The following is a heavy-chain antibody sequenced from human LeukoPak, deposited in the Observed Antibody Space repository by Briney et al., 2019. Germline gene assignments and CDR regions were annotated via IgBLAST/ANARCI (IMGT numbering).Heavy chain of an antibody. V-gene: IGHV3-7*01. CDR2: IKQDGSEK. Sequence: GGSLRLSCAASGFTFSSYWTSWVRQAPGKGLEWVANIKQDGSEKYYVDSVKGRFTISRDNAKNSLYPQMNSLRAEDTAVYYCARDADFWSAANFDYWGQGTLVTVSS. D-gene: IGHD3/OR15-3a*01. J-gene: IGHJ4*02. CDR1: GFTFSSYW. CDR3: ARDADFWSAANFDY.